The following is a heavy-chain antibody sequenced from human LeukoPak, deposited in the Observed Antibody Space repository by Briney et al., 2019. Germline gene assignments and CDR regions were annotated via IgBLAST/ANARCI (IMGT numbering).Heavy chain of an antibody. J-gene: IGHJ4*02. Sequence: PSETLSLICTVSGSSVTSGYYWGCIRQPPGKGLEWIGSIYSSGSTYYNPSLKSRVTISINTSKNQFSLKLNSVTAADTAVYYCARISLTGYAPISGYFDYWGQGTLVTVSS. CDR2: IYSSGST. CDR1: GSSVTSGYY. CDR3: ARISLTGYAPISGYFDY. D-gene: IGHD3-9*01. V-gene: IGHV4-38-2*02.